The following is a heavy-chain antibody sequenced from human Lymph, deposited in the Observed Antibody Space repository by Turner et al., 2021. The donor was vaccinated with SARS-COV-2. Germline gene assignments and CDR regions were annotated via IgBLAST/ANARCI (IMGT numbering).Heavy chain of an antibody. CDR2: IYSGGTT. J-gene: IGHJ6*02. CDR3: ARDLGTYGMDV. D-gene: IGHD6-13*01. Sequence: EVQLVDTGGGLIQPGGSLRLSCAASGIIVSRNYMNWVRQAPGNGLEWVSVIYSGGTTYSADSVKGRFTISRDNSKNTLYLQMNSLRVEDTAVYYRARDLGTYGMDVWGQGTTVTVSS. V-gene: IGHV3-53*02. CDR1: GIIVSRNY.